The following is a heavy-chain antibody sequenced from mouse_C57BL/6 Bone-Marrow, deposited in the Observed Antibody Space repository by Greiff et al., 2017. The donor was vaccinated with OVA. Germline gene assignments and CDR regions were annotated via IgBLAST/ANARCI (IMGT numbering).Heavy chain of an antibody. Sequence: EVQLVESGGGLVKPGGSLKLSCAASGFTFSDYGMHWVRQAPEKGLEWVAYISSGSSTIYYADTVKGRFTISRDNAKNTLFLQMTSLRSEDTAMYYCARGYYGSSCGGFAYWGQGTLVTVSA. CDR1: GFTFSDYG. CDR2: ISSGSSTI. CDR3: ARGYYGSSCGGFAY. V-gene: IGHV5-17*01. J-gene: IGHJ3*01. D-gene: IGHD1-1*01.